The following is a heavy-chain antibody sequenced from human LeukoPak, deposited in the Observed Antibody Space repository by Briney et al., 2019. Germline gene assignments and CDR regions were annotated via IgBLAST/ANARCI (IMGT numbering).Heavy chain of an antibody. Sequence: SVKVSCKASGGTFSSYTISWVRQAPGQGLEWMGRIIPILGIANSAQKFQGRVTITADKSTSTAYMELSSLRSEDTAVYYCARARKDYDFWSGYSPFDYWGQGTLVTVSS. D-gene: IGHD3-3*01. CDR2: IIPILGIA. CDR3: ARARKDYDFWSGYSPFDY. V-gene: IGHV1-69*02. J-gene: IGHJ4*02. CDR1: GGTFSSYT.